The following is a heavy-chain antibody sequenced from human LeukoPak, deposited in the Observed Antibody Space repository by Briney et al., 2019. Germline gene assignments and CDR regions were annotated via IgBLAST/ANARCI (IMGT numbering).Heavy chain of an antibody. D-gene: IGHD1-26*01. V-gene: IGHV3-74*01. CDR1: GFTFSNYW. Sequence: PGGSLRLSCAASGFTFSNYWMHWVRQAPGKGLVWVSRISYDGGSTSYADSVRGRFTISRDNAKNTLNLQMNSLRAEDTAVYYCATKIQSGNYPVDYWGQGTLVTVSS. J-gene: IGHJ4*02. CDR2: ISYDGGST. CDR3: ATKIQSGNYPVDY.